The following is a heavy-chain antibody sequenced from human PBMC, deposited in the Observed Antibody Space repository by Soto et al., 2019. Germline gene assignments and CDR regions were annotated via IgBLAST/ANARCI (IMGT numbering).Heavy chain of an antibody. D-gene: IGHD6-13*01. CDR1: GFSLSTSGVG. Sequence: QITLKESGPTLVKPTQTLTLTCTFSGFSLSTSGVGVGWIRQPPGKALEWLALIYWDDDKRYSPSLKIRLTITKDPSKTQVVLTMTNMDPVDTATYYCAHTPSFLAAAGTEGFDPWGQGTLVTFSS. J-gene: IGHJ5*02. CDR2: IYWDDDK. CDR3: AHTPSFLAAAGTEGFDP. V-gene: IGHV2-5*02.